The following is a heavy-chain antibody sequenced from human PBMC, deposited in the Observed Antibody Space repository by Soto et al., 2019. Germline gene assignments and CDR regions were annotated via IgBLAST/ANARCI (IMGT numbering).Heavy chain of an antibody. J-gene: IGHJ3*02. CDR2: ISGSGGST. CDR1: GFTCSSYA. Sequence: AGSLSLSCAASGFTCSSYAMSWVRQAPGKGLEWVSAISGSGGSTYYADSVKGRFTISRDNSKNTLYLQMNSLRAEDTAVYYCATTYCGGDCYSEGDAFDIWGQGTMVTVSS. V-gene: IGHV3-23*01. D-gene: IGHD2-21*01. CDR3: ATTYCGGDCYSEGDAFDI.